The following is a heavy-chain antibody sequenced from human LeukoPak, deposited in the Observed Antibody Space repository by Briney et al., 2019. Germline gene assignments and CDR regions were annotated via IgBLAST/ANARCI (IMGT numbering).Heavy chain of an antibody. J-gene: IGHJ4*02. CDR3: ARQLRLGELSAYFDY. V-gene: IGHV3-21*01. D-gene: IGHD3-16*02. CDR1: GFNFSSYN. Sequence: SGGSLRLSCAASGFNFSSYNMNWVRQAPGKGLEWVSSISSSSSYIYYADSVKGRFTISRDNAKNSLYLQMNSLRAEDTAVYYCARQLRLGELSAYFDYWGQGTLVTVSS. CDR2: ISSSSSYI.